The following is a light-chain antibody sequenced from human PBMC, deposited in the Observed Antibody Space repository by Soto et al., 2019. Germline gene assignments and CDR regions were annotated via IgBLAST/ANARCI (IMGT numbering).Light chain of an antibody. Sequence: AIRMTQSPSSLSASTGDKVTITCRASQGISSYLAWYQQKPGKAPKLLIYAASTLQSGVPSRFSGSGSGTDFTLTISCLQSEDFATYYRQQHHSYPQAFGQGTKVDIK. V-gene: IGKV1-8*01. J-gene: IGKJ1*01. CDR2: AAS. CDR1: QGISSY. CDR3: QQHHSYPQA.